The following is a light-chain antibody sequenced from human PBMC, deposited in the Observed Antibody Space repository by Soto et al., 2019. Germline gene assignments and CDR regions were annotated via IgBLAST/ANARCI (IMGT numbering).Light chain of an antibody. Sequence: DIQLTQSPSSLCASVGDRVSITCQASQDIRSDLLWFQQKPGEAPKLLIFDASNLKTGVPSRFSGSGSGTHFTFTISSLQAEDVATYFCQQYENLPLTFGGGTKVVI. CDR3: QQYENLPLT. CDR1: QDIRSD. J-gene: IGKJ4*01. CDR2: DAS. V-gene: IGKV1-33*01.